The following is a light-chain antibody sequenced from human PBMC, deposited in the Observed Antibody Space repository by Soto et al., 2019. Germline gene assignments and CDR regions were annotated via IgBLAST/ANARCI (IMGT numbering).Light chain of an antibody. V-gene: IGKV3-15*01. Sequence: SPGTLSVCPGERATLSCRASVSVSSNLAWYQKKPGQAPRLLIYYASAGATGVPARFSASGSGTEFTLTISSLQSEDFAVYYCQQYSRWPITFGQATRLEIK. J-gene: IGKJ5*01. CDR2: YAS. CDR1: VSVSSN. CDR3: QQYSRWPIT.